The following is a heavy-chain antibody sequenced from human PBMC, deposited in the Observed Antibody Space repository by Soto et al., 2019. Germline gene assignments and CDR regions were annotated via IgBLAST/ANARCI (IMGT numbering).Heavy chain of an antibody. CDR1: GGSVCSGGYS. V-gene: IGHV4-30-2*01. CDR3: AGGIAARPLGY. CDR2: IYHSGST. D-gene: IGHD6-6*01. Sequence: SGTLSLTCAVSGGSVCSGGYSWSWIRQPPGKGLEWIGYIYHSGSTYYNPSLKSRVTISVDRSKNQFSLKLSSVTAADTAVYYCAGGIAARPLGYWGQGTLVTVSS. J-gene: IGHJ4*02.